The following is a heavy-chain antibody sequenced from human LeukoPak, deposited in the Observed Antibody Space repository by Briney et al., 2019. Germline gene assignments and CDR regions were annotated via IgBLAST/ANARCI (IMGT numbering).Heavy chain of an antibody. Sequence: PGGSLRLSCAASGFTFSSYEMNWVRQAPGKGLEWVGFIRSKAYGGTTEYAASVKGRFTISRDDSKSIAYLQMNSLKTEDTAVYYCTRDSGYYGSGFMDVWGKGTTVTVSS. J-gene: IGHJ6*04. CDR1: GFTFSSYE. CDR2: IRSKAYGGTT. D-gene: IGHD3-10*01. CDR3: TRDSGYYGSGFMDV. V-gene: IGHV3-49*04.